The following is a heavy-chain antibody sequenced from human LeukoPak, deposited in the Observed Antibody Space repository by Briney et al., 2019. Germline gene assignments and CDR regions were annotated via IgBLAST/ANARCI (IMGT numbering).Heavy chain of an antibody. J-gene: IGHJ4*02. CDR1: GFTFSDYY. V-gene: IGHV3-11*01. D-gene: IGHD3-10*01. CDR3: AREPAITMVRGVIDY. Sequence: GGSLRLSFAASGFTFSDYYMSRIRQAPGEGLGWGSYIISNAYTIYYADSVKGGFTIYSDNAKNSQYLQLNKLRAENTAVCCCAREPAITMVRGVIDYGGQETLVTVSS. CDR2: IISNAYTI.